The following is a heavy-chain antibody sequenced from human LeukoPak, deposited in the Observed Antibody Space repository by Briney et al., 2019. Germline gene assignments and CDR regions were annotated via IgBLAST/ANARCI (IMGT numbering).Heavy chain of an antibody. V-gene: IGHV1-69-2*01. CDR2: VDPEDGET. CDR3: ATPIEGAMVPN. Sequence: GATVKISCKASGYTFNDYYIHWVQQAPGKGLKWMGRVDPEDGETLYVEKLQGRVTITADTSTDTAYMELSSLRSEDTAVYYCATPIEGAMVPNWGQGTLVTVSS. CDR1: GYTFNDYY. D-gene: IGHD5-18*01. J-gene: IGHJ4*02.